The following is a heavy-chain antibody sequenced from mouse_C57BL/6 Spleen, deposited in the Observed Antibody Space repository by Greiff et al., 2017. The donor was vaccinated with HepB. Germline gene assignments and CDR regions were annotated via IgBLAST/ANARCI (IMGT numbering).Heavy chain of an antibody. V-gene: IGHV1-9*01. D-gene: IGHD1-1*01. CDR1: GYTFTGYW. J-gene: IGHJ3*01. CDR3: ARPYYGSSYGFAY. CDR2: ILPGSGST. Sequence: QVQLQQSGAELMKPGASVKLSCKATGYTFTGYWIEWVKQRPGHGLEWIGEILPGSGSTNYNEKFKGKATLTADTSSNTAYMQLSSLTTEDSAIYYCARPYYGSSYGFAYWGQGTLVTVSA.